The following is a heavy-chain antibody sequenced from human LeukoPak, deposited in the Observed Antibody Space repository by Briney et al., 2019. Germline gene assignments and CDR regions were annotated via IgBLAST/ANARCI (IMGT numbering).Heavy chain of an antibody. CDR2: INHSGST. V-gene: IGHV4-34*01. CDR1: GGSISSYY. Sequence: SETLSLTCTVSGGSISSYYWSWIRQPPGKGLEWIGEINHSGSTNYNPSLKSRVTISVDTSKNQFSLKLSSVTAADTAVYYCVRHFPRGRVGPWGQGTLVTVSS. D-gene: IGHD2/OR15-2a*01. CDR3: VRHFPRGRVGP. J-gene: IGHJ5*02.